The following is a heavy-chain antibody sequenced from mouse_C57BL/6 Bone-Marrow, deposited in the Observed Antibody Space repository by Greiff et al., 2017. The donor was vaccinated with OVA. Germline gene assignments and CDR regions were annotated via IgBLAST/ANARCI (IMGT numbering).Heavy chain of an antibody. CDR1: GYTFTSYW. V-gene: IGHV1-69*01. J-gene: IGHJ4*01. Sequence: QVQLKQPGAELVMPGASVKLSCKASGYTFTSYWMHWVKQRPGQGLEWIGEIDPSDSYTNYNQKFKGKSTLTVDKSSSTAYMQLSSLTSEDSAVYYCAKPAYYSNYGGGFAMDYWGQGTSVTVSS. CDR2: IDPSDSYT. D-gene: IGHD2-5*01. CDR3: AKPAYYSNYGGGFAMDY.